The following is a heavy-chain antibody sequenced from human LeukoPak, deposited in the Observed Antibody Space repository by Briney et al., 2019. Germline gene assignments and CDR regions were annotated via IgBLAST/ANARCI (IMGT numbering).Heavy chain of an antibody. J-gene: IGHJ6*03. D-gene: IGHD3-10*01. V-gene: IGHV4-61*02. CDR3: ARVAYGSGTSLYYYYYYMDV. CDR2: IYTSGST. CDR1: GGSISSGSYY. Sequence: ASETLSLTCTVSGGSISSGSYYWSWIRQPAGKGLEWIGRIYTSGSTNYNPSLKSRVTISVDTSKNQFSLKLSSVTAADTAVYYCARVAYGSGTSLYYYYYYMDVWGKGTTVTVSS.